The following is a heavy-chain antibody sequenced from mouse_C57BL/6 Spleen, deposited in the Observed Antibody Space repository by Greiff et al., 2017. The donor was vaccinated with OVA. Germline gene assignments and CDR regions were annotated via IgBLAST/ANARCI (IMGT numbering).Heavy chain of an antibody. CDR3: ARDSNYRYFDY. D-gene: IGHD2-5*01. CDR2: FSDGGGYT. Sequence: DVKLVESGGGLVKPGGSLKLSCAASGFTFSSYAMSWVRQTPEKRLAWVATFSDGGGYTHYPDNVKGQFTISRENAKNNLYLQMSHLKSEDTAMYYCARDSNYRYFDYWGQGTTLTVSS. CDR1: GFTFSSYA. V-gene: IGHV5-4*03. J-gene: IGHJ2*01.